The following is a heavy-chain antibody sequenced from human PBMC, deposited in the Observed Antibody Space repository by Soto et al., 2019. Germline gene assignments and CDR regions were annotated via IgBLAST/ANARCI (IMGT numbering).Heavy chain of an antibody. CDR3: ARVYYGSGSYYYYYGMDV. J-gene: IGHJ6*02. Sequence: ASVKVSCKASGYTFTSYAMHWVRQAPGQRLEWMGWINAGNGNTKYSQKFQGRVTITRDTSASTAYMELSSLRSEDTAAYYCARVYYGSGSYYYYYGMDVWGQGTTVTVS. CDR1: GYTFTSYA. V-gene: IGHV1-3*01. CDR2: INAGNGNT. D-gene: IGHD3-10*01.